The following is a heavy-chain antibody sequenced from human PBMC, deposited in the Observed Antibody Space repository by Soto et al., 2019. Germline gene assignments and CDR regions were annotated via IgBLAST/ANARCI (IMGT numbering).Heavy chain of an antibody. Sequence: QVQLVQSGAEVKKPGASVKVSCKASGYTFTSYGISWVRQAPGQGLEWMGWISAYNGNTNYAQKLQGRVTMTTDTSTSIAYMELRRLRSDDTAVYYCARRVAPGGGDCLVLDYWGQGTLITVSS. CDR2: ISAYNGNT. CDR3: ARRVAPGGGDCLVLDY. D-gene: IGHD2-21*01. CDR1: GYTFTSYG. J-gene: IGHJ4*02. V-gene: IGHV1-18*01.